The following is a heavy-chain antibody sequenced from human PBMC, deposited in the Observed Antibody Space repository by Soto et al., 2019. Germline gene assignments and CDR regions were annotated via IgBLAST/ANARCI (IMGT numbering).Heavy chain of an antibody. Sequence: SVKVSCKASGGTFSSYAISWVRQAPGQGLEWMGGIIPIFGTANYAQKFQGRVMITADKSTSTAYMELSSLRSEDTAVYYCASVDSSGYGLYYFDYWGQGTLVTVSS. CDR1: GGTFSSYA. D-gene: IGHD3-22*01. CDR3: ASVDSSGYGLYYFDY. J-gene: IGHJ4*02. CDR2: IIPIFGTA. V-gene: IGHV1-69*06.